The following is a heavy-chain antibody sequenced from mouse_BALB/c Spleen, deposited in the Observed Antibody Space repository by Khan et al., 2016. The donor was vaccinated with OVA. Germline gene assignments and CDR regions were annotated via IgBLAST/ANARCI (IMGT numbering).Heavy chain of an antibody. CDR3: ARGGAAYDRNDGGAMEY. Sequence: QIQLVQSGPELKKPGETVRISCKASGYTFTTAGIQWVQKMPGKGLKWIGWINTHSGVPKYAEDFKGRFAFSLAISVNTAYLQITNLKNEDTATDFCARGGAAYDRNDGGAMEYWGQGTSVTVSA. J-gene: IGHJ4*01. CDR1: GYTFTTAG. V-gene: IGHV9-4*02. CDR2: INTHSGVP. D-gene: IGHD2-14*01.